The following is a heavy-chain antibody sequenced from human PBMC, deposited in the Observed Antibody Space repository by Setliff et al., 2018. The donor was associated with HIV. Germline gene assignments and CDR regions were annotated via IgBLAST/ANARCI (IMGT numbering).Heavy chain of an antibody. D-gene: IGHD6-13*01. V-gene: IGHV4-39*07. CDR2: IYYSGNT. CDR1: GGSIKSSSYY. Sequence: SDTLSLPCTVSGGSIKSSSYYWGWIRQPPGKGLEWIGSIYYSGNTYYNPSLKSRVTISVDTSRNQFSLRLSSVTAADTAIYYCARVPTSSWYVTTQRTKEYFHQWGQGTLVTV. CDR3: ARVPTSSWYVTTQRTKEYFHQ. J-gene: IGHJ1*01.